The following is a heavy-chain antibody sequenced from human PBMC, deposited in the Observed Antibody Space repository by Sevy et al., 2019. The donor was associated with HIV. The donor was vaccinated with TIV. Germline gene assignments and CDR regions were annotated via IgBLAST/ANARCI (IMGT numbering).Heavy chain of an antibody. CDR3: AHSTITPLVVVTAVWYYFDY. V-gene: IGHV2-5*01. CDR1: GFSLSSSRVA. D-gene: IGHD2-21*02. CDR2: FYWNNDK. J-gene: IGHJ4*02. Sequence: SGPTLVNPTQTLTLTCTCSGFSLSSSRVAVGWIRQSPGKAPEWLALFYWNNDKRYNPSVRSRLTITRDTPKNQVVLTMTNMDPEDTATYYCAHSTITPLVVVTAVWYYFDYWGQGTLVTVSS.